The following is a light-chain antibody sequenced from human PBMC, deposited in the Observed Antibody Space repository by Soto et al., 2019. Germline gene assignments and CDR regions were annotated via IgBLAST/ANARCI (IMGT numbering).Light chain of an antibody. CDR1: SSDVGGYKY. Sequence: QSALTQPASVSGSPGQSITISCTGTSSDVGGYKYVSWYQKHPGKAPKVIIFEVSSRPSGVSNRFSGSKSGNTASLTISGLQAEDEADYYCRSYTSTSSLWLFGGGTQLTVL. CDR3: RSYTSTSSLWL. J-gene: IGLJ3*02. CDR2: EVS. V-gene: IGLV2-14*01.